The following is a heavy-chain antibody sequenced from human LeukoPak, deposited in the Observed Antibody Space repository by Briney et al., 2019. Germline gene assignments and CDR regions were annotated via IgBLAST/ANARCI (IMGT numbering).Heavy chain of an antibody. J-gene: IGHJ4*02. CDR3: VRDLLALPQKYFDS. CDR1: GFIFSAYG. Sequence: GGSLRLSCAASGFIFSAYGMHWVRQAPGRGLEWVAYVWYDGSKKEYTNSVKGRFTISRDSSKSTVYLQMNSLRPEDTAMYYCVRDLLALPQKYFDSWGQGTLVTVSS. V-gene: IGHV3-30*02. CDR2: VWYDGSKK.